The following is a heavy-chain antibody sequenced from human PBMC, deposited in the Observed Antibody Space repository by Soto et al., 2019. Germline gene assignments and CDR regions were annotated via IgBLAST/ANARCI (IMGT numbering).Heavy chain of an antibody. CDR1: GGTFSSYA. CDR2: IIPIFGTA. CDR3: ARDFPIRSSGSPNWFDP. V-gene: IGHV1-69*13. D-gene: IGHD3-22*01. J-gene: IGHJ5*02. Sequence: ASVKVSCKASGGTFSSYAISWVRQAPGQGLEWMGGIIPIFGTANYAQKFQGRVTITADESTSTAYMELSSLRSEDTAVYYCARDFPIRSSGSPNWFDPWGQGTLVTVSS.